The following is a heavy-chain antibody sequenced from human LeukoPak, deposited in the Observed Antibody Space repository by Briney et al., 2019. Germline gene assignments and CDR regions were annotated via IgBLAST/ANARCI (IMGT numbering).Heavy chain of an antibody. CDR3: ARDRPGDVDTAMVLFDY. D-gene: IGHD5-18*01. V-gene: IGHV4-4*07. CDR2: IYTSGST. Sequence: PSETLSLTCPVSGGSISSYYWSWIRQPAGKGLEWIGRIYTSGSTNYNPSLKSRVTMSVDTSKNQFSLKLSSVTAADTAVYYCARDRPGDVDTAMVLFDYWGQGTLVTVSS. J-gene: IGHJ4*02. CDR1: GGSISSYY.